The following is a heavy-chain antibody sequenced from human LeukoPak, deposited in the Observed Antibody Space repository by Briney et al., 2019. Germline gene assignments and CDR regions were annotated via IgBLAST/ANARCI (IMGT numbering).Heavy chain of an antibody. J-gene: IGHJ3*02. CDR1: GGSFSDYY. Sequence: SETLSLTCAVYGGSFSDYYWSWIRQPPGKGLEWIGEVKHTGSTNYSPSLKSRVTISVDTSKNQFSLKLSSVTAADTAVYYCARQGVSRADAFDIWGQGTMVTVSS. CDR2: VKHTGST. CDR3: ARQGVSRADAFDI. V-gene: IGHV4-34*01. D-gene: IGHD3-16*01.